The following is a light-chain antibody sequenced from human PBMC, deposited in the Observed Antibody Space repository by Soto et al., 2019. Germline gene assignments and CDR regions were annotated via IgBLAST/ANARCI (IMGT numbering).Light chain of an antibody. CDR3: QQYNNWPRT. J-gene: IGKJ1*01. CDR1: QSVSSN. Sequence: ERGMTHSPATLSVSPGERATLSCSASQSVSSNLAWYQQKPGQAPRLLIYAASNRPTGIPATFSGSGSGTEFTLTISSLQPEDFAVYYCQQYNNWPRTFGQGTKVDIK. V-gene: IGKV3-15*01. CDR2: AAS.